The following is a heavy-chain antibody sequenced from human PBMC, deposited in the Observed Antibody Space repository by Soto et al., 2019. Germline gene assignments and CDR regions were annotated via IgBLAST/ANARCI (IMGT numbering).Heavy chain of an antibody. J-gene: IGHJ4*01. V-gene: IGHV4-30-4*01. CDR3: ARVHVMVVAGSTFDY. CDR1: GGSISSGAYY. CDR2: INYSGST. D-gene: IGHD6-19*01. Sequence: PSETLSLTCTVSGGSISSGAYYWSWIRQPPGKGLEWIGYINYSGSTYYNPSLKSRVTISVDKSNNQFSLKLTSVTAEDTAVYYCARVHVMVVAGSTFDYWGHGTLVTVSS.